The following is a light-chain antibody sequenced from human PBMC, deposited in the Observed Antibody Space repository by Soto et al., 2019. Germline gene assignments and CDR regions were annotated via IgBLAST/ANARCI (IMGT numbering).Light chain of an antibody. V-gene: IGKV3-20*01. J-gene: IGKJ2*01. Sequence: EIVLTQSPATLSLSPGERATLSCRASRSFASSYLAWYQHKPGQAPRLLIYAASSRATGIPDRFIGSGSGTDFTLTISRLEHDDSGVYYCHRSDSPPRYTVGQGTKLDIK. CDR1: RSFASSY. CDR3: HRSDSPPRYT. CDR2: AAS.